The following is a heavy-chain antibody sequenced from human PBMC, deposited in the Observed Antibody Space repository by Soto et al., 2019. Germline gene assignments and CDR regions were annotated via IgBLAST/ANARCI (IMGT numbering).Heavy chain of an antibody. CDR2: ISGSGGST. CDR1: GFTFSSYA. Sequence: GGSLRLSCAASGFTFSSYAMSWVRQAPGKGLEWVSAISGSGGSTYYADSVKGRFTISRDNSKNTLYLQMNSLRAEDTAVYYCAKDGQHDSSGYYYYYGMDVWGQGTTVTVSS. CDR3: AKDGQHDSSGYYYYYGMDV. D-gene: IGHD3-22*01. V-gene: IGHV3-23*01. J-gene: IGHJ6*02.